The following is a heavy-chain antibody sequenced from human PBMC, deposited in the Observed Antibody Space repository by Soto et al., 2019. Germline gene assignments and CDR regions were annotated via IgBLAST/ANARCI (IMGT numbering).Heavy chain of an antibody. V-gene: IGHV5-51*01. Sequence: GESLKISCKGSGYSFTSYWIGWVRQMPGKGLEWMGITYPGDSDTRYSPSFQGQVTISADKSISTAYLQWSSLKASDTAMYYCARVDGIAAAGTEYYYGMDVSGQGTTVTVSS. CDR2: TYPGDSDT. CDR1: GYSFTSYW. CDR3: ARVDGIAAAGTEYYYGMDV. D-gene: IGHD6-13*01. J-gene: IGHJ6*02.